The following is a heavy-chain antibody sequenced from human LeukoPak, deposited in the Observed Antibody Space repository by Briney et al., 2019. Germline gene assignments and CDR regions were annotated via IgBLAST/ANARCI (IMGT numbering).Heavy chain of an antibody. CDR3: ARVFKSTWFGESNHYYYYYYYMDV. V-gene: IGHV4-4*07. CDR1: GGSISSYY. Sequence: SETLSLTCTVSGGSISSYYWSWIRQPAGKGLEWIGRIYTSGSTNYNPSLKSRVTISVDTSKNQFSLKLSSVTAADTAVYYCARVFKSTWFGESNHYYYYYYYMDVWGKGTTVTISS. CDR2: IYTSGST. J-gene: IGHJ6*03. D-gene: IGHD3-10*01.